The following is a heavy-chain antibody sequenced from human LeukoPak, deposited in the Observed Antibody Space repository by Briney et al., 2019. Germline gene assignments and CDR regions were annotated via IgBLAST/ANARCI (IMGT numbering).Heavy chain of an antibody. CDR1: GYTLTELS. CDR2: FDPEDGET. J-gene: IGHJ4*02. D-gene: IGHD5-18*01. V-gene: IGHV1-24*01. CDR3: ATDLLGYSYGYARDY. Sequence: EASVKVSCKVSGYTLTELSMHWVRQAPGKGLEWMGGFDPEDGETIYAQKFQGRVTMTEDTSTDTAYMELSSLRSEDTAVYYCATDLLGYSYGYARDYWGQGTLVTVSS.